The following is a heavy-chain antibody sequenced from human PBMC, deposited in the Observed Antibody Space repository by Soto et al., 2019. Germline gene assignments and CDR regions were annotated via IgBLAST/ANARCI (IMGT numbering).Heavy chain of an antibody. CDR3: AHRRSTYYYNSTFDP. CDR2: IYWDDDK. V-gene: IGHV2-5*02. CDR1: GFSLSTSGVG. J-gene: IGHJ5*02. Sequence: QITLKESGPTLVKPTQTLTLTCTFSGFSLSTSGVGVGWIRPPTGKAMEWLALIYWDDDKRYSPSLKSRLNITKDTSKHQVVPTMTNMDPVDTATYYCAHRRSTYYYNSTFDPWGQGTLVTVSS. D-gene: IGHD3-22*01.